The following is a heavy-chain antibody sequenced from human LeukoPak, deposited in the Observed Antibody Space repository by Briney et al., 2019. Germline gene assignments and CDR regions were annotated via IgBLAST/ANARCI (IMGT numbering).Heavy chain of an antibody. D-gene: IGHD3-22*01. J-gene: IGHJ4*02. CDR2: ISSSSSYI. CDR3: ARCHYYDSSGFDY. V-gene: IGHV3-21*01. CDR1: GFTFSSYS. Sequence: RTGGSLRLSCAASGFTFSSYSMNWVRQAPGKGLEWVSSISSSSSYIYYADSVKGRFTISRDNAKNSLYLQMNSLRAEDTAVYYCARCHYYDSSGFDYWGQGTLVTVSS.